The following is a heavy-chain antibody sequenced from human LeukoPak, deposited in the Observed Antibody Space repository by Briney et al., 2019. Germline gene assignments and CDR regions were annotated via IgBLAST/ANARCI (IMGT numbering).Heavy chain of an antibody. J-gene: IGHJ4*02. CDR1: GGTFSSYA. Sequence: GASVKVSCKASGGTFSSYAISRVRQAPGQGLEWIGRIIPILGIANYAQKFQGRVTITADKSTSTAYMELSSLRSEDTAVYYCARDFWSGYLVTDFDYWGQGTLVTVSS. CDR2: IIPILGIA. D-gene: IGHD3-3*01. CDR3: ARDFWSGYLVTDFDY. V-gene: IGHV1-69*04.